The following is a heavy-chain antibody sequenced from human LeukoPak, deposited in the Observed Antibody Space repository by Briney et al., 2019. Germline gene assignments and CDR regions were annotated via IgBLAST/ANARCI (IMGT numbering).Heavy chain of an antibody. CDR3: ARHERFLECPVDY. CDR2: IIPIIGVA. Sequence: SGKVSCKASRATFTSYATSWVRPAPGQGREWMGRIIPIIGVANYAQKFPGRVTITADKSTSTAYMELSSLRSEDTAVYYCARHERFLECPVDYWGQGTLVTVSS. J-gene: IGHJ4*02. CDR1: RATFTSYA. D-gene: IGHD3-3*01. V-gene: IGHV1-69*04.